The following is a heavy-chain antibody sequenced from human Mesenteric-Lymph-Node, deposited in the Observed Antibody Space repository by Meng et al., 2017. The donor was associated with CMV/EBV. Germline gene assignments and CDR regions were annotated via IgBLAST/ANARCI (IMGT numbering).Heavy chain of an antibody. CDR1: GYTFNTNG. D-gene: IGHD5-24*01. Sequence: ASVKVSCKTSGYTFNTNGISWVRQAPGQGLEWMGWISTYRGSTRYAEKFQDRVTMTTDTSTSTAYMELRSLTSDDTAVYYCARVGWLQPWDYWGQGTLVTVSS. V-gene: IGHV1-18*01. J-gene: IGHJ4*02. CDR3: ARVGWLQPWDY. CDR2: ISTYRGST.